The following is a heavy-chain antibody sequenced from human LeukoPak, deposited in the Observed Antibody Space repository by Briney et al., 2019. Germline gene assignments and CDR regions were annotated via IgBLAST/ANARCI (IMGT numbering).Heavy chain of an antibody. CDR1: GFTFSSYG. CDR3: ARTGIRGFYGSGSYLYYFDY. Sequence: PGGSLRLSCAASGFTFSSYGMHWVRQAPGKGLEWVAFIRYDGSNKYYADSVKGRFTISRDNSKNTLYLQMNSLRAEDTAVYYCARTGIRGFYGSGSYLYYFDYWGQGTLVTVSS. J-gene: IGHJ4*02. D-gene: IGHD3-10*01. CDR2: IRYDGSNK. V-gene: IGHV3-30*02.